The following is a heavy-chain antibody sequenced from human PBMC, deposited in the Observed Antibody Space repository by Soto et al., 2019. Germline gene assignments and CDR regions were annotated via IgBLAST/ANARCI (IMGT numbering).Heavy chain of an antibody. V-gene: IGHV3-11*01. Sequence: SLRLSCAASGVTFSDYYISWIRQAPGKGLEWVSYISSSGSTIYYADSVKGRFTISRDNAKNSLYLQMNSLRAEDTAVYYCARAAVAGQRGPSWSQGTLVTVS. CDR2: ISSSGSTI. CDR1: GVTFSDYY. CDR3: ARAAVAGQRGPS. D-gene: IGHD6-19*01. J-gene: IGHJ5*02.